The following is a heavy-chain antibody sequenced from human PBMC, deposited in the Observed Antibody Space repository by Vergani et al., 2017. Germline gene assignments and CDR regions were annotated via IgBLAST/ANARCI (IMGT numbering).Heavy chain of an antibody. CDR2: INARNGNT. CDR3: ARDCSGGSCYSPYFQH. V-gene: IGHV1-3*01. CDR1: GYTFTSYA. J-gene: IGHJ1*01. Sequence: QVQLVQSGAEVKKPGASVKVSCKASGYTFTSYAMHWVRQAPGQRLEWMGWINARNGNTKYSQKFQGRVTITRDTSASTAYMELSSLRSEDTAVYYCARDCSGGSCYSPYFQHWGQGTLVTVSS. D-gene: IGHD2-15*01.